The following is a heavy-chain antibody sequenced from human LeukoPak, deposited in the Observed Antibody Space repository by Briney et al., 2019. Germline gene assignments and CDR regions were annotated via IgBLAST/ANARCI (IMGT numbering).Heavy chain of an antibody. D-gene: IGHD4-17*01. CDR2: IRSKANSYAT. V-gene: IGHV3-73*01. J-gene: IGHJ6*02. Sequence: GGSLRLSCAASGFTFSGSAMHWVRQASGKGLEWVGRIRSKANSYATAYAASVKGRFTISRDDSKNTAYLQMNSLKTEDTAVYYCTRRGDYGYYYYGMGVWGQGTTVTVSS. CDR1: GFTFSGSA. CDR3: TRRGDYGYYYYGMGV.